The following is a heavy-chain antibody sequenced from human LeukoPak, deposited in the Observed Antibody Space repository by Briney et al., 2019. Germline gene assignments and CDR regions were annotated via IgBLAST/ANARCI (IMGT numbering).Heavy chain of an antibody. CDR2: ISSSGSTI. V-gene: IGHV3-11*04. Sequence: RGSLRLSCAASGFTFSDYYMSWIRQAPGKGLEWVSYISSSGSTIYYAGSVKGRFTISRDNAKNSLYLQMNSLRAEDTAVYYCARDLRAAAGTNYWGQGTLVTVSS. CDR1: GFTFSDYY. D-gene: IGHD6-13*01. CDR3: ARDLRAAAGTNY. J-gene: IGHJ4*02.